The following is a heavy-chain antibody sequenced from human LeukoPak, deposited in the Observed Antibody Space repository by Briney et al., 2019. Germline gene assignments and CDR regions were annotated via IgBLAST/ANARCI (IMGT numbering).Heavy chain of an antibody. CDR3: AKRGVVIRVILVGFHKEAYYFDS. Sequence: GGSLRLSCAVSGITVSDYGMSWVRQAPGKGLEWVAGISGSGGGTNYADSVKGRFTISRDNFKNTLYLQMNSLRAEDTAVYFCAKRGVVIRVILVGFHKEAYYFDSWGQGALVTVSS. CDR1: GITVSDYG. J-gene: IGHJ4*02. V-gene: IGHV3-23*01. D-gene: IGHD3-22*01. CDR2: ISGSGGGT.